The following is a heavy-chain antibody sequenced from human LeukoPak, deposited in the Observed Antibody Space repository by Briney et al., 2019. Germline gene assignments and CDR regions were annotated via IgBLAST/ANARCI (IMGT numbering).Heavy chain of an antibody. V-gene: IGHV1-8*02. CDR1: GYTFTSFG. CDR3: ARGSGSAMIVVVITTELDY. Sequence: ASVKVSCKASGYTFTSFGINWVRQATGQGLEWMGWMNPNSGNTGYAQKFQGRVTMTRNTSISTAYMELSSLRSEDTAVYYCARGSGSAMIVVVITTELDYWGQGTLVTVSS. J-gene: IGHJ4*02. CDR2: MNPNSGNT. D-gene: IGHD3-22*01.